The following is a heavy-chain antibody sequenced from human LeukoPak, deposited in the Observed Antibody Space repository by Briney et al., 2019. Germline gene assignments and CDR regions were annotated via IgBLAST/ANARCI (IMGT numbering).Heavy chain of an antibody. CDR3: AKDYLRTTDY. D-gene: IGHD4-17*01. CDR1: GFTFSTYA. CDR2: ISGSGDST. V-gene: IGHV3-23*01. Sequence: GGSLRLSCAASGFTFSTYAVNWVRQAPGKGLEWVSTISGSGDSTYYADSVKGRFTISRGDSKNTVYLQMNSLRAGDTAIYYCAKDYLRTTDYWGQGTLVTVSS. J-gene: IGHJ4*02.